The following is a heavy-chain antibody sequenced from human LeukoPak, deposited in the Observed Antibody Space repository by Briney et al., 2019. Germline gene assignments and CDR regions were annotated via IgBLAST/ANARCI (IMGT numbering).Heavy chain of an antibody. J-gene: IGHJ3*02. CDR3: ARHAWAAAGHWDAFDI. CDR1: GGSISSYY. CDR2: IYYSGST. D-gene: IGHD6-13*01. Sequence: SETLSLTCTVSGGSISSYYWSWIRQPPGKGLEWIGYIYYSGSTNYNPSLKSRVTISVDTSKNQFSLKLSSVTAADTAVYYSARHAWAAAGHWDAFDIWGQGTMVTVSS. V-gene: IGHV4-59*08.